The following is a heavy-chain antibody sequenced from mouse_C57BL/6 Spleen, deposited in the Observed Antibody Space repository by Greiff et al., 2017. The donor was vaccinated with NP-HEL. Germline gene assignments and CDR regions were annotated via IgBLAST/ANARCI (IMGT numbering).Heavy chain of an antibody. V-gene: IGHV1-85*01. Sequence: VQLQQSGPELVKPGASVKLSCKASGYTFTSYDINWVKQRPGQGLEWIGWIYPRDGSTKYNEKFKGKATLTVDTSSSTAYMELHSLTSEDSAVYFCARRIFYYGSSPCYFDYWGQGTTLTVSS. CDR2: IYPRDGST. D-gene: IGHD1-1*01. CDR1: GYTFTSYD. CDR3: ARRIFYYGSSPCYFDY. J-gene: IGHJ2*01.